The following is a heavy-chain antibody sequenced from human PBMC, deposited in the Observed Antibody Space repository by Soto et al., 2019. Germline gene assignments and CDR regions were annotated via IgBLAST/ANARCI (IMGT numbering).Heavy chain of an antibody. D-gene: IGHD3-22*01. J-gene: IGHJ6*02. CDR2: INHSGNT. Sequence: PSEPLSLTCAVYGGSFSGYYWSWIRQPPGKGLEWIGEINHSGNTNYNPSLKSRVTISVDTSKNQFSLKLSSVTAADTAVYYFARHNYDGSGYYYYYGMDVWGQGTTVTVSS. CDR1: GGSFSGYY. CDR3: ARHNYDGSGYYYYYGMDV. V-gene: IGHV4-34*01.